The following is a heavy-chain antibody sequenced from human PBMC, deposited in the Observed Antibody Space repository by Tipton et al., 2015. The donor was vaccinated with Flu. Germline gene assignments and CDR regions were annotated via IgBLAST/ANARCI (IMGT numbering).Heavy chain of an antibody. J-gene: IGHJ4*02. CDR3: ARASGYLDFDS. CDR2: ISYDGIRT. Sequence: SLRLSCAGSGFTFSDYTIHWVRQAPGKGLEWVAVISYDGIRTFYADSVKGRFTISRDNSKDTLYLQMNSLRPEDTAMYYCARASGYLDFDSWGQRTLVTVSS. V-gene: IGHV3-30-3*01. D-gene: IGHD3-3*01. CDR1: GFTFSDYT.